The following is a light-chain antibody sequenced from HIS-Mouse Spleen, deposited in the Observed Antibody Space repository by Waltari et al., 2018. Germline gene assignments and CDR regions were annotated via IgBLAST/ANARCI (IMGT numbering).Light chain of an antibody. CDR1: SSNIGNTY. CDR3: GTWDSSLSAGV. Sequence: QSVLTQPPSVSAAPGQKVTISCSGSSSNIGNTYVSWYQQLPGTAPKLLIYDNNKRPSGIPDRFSGSKSGTSATLGITGVQTGDEADYYCGTWDSSLSAGVFGTGTKVTVL. J-gene: IGLJ1*01. V-gene: IGLV1-51*01. CDR2: DNN.